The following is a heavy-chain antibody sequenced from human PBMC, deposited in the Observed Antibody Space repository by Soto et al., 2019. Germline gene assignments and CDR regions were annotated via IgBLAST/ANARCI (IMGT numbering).Heavy chain of an antibody. CDR1: GFTVSSNY. V-gene: IGHV3-53*01. CDR3: ESTSGTGGGLSAFDI. CDR2: IYSGGST. D-gene: IGHD1-1*01. J-gene: IGHJ3*02. Sequence: GGSLRLSCAASGFTVSSNYMSWVRQAPGKGLEWVSVIYSGGSTYYADSVKGRFTISRDNSKNTLYLQMNSLRADDTAVYYCESTSGTGGGLSAFDIWGQGPMVTV.